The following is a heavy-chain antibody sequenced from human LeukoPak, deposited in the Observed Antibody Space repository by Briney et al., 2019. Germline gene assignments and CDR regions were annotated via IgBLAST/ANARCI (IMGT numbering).Heavy chain of an antibody. V-gene: IGHV4-34*01. Sequence: PSETLSLTCAIYGGSFSAYYWSWIRQPPGKGLEWIVETNHGGSTKYNPSLKSRVTISVDTSKNQFSLKVTSVTAADTAVYFCARDYDTSGSDAFDIWGQGTMVTVSS. J-gene: IGHJ3*02. D-gene: IGHD3-22*01. CDR1: GGSFSAYY. CDR3: ARDYDTSGSDAFDI. CDR2: TNHGGST.